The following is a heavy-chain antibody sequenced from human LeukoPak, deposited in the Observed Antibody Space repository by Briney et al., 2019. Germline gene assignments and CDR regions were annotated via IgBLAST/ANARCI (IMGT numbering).Heavy chain of an antibody. V-gene: IGHV3-23*01. J-gene: IGHJ4*02. D-gene: IGHD1-14*01. CDR3: AKGNHYESKYQAGLDY. CDR2: ISGSGGST. CDR1: GFTFNTYA. Sequence: PGGSLRLSCAASGFTFNTYAMNWVRQAPGKGLEWVSAISGSGGSTYYADSVKGRFTISRDNSKNTLYLQMNSLRAEDTAVYYCAKGNHYESKYQAGLDYWGQGTLVTVSS.